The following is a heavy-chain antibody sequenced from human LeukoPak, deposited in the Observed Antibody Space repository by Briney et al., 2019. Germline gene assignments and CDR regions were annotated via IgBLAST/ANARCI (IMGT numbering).Heavy chain of an antibody. D-gene: IGHD3-3*01. CDR2: IYYSGST. V-gene: IGHV4-59*08. CDR1: GGSISSYY. J-gene: IGHJ3*02. CDR3: AGGYDFWSGPRYAFGI. Sequence: SSETLSLTCTVSGGSISSYYWSWIRQPPGKGLEWIGYIYYSGSTNYNPSLKSRVTISVDTSKNQFSLKLSSVTAADTAVYYCAGGYDFWSGPRYAFGIWGQGTMVTVSS.